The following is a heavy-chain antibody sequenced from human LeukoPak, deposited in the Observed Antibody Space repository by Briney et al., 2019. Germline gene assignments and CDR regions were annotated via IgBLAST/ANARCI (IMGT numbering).Heavy chain of an antibody. V-gene: IGHV1-18*01. J-gene: IGHJ6*02. CDR2: ISAYNGNT. CDR1: GYTFTSYG. D-gene: IGHD4-11*01. CDR3: ARDADSNPDYYYGMDV. Sequence: ASVKVSCKASGYTFTSYGISWVRQAPGQGLEWMGWISAYNGNTNYAQKLQGRVTMTTDTSTSTAYMELRSLRSDDTAVYYCARDADSNPDYYYGMDVWGQGTTVTVSS.